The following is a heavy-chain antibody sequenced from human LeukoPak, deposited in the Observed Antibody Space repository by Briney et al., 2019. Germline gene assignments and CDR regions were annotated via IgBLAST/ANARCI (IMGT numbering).Heavy chain of an antibody. CDR2: MNPNSGNT. J-gene: IGHJ5*02. D-gene: IGHD3-3*01. CDR1: GYTFTSYD. CDR3: ARRTYDFWSTSFDP. V-gene: IGHV1-8*01. Sequence: ASVKVSCKASGYTFTSYDINWVRQATGQGLEWMGWMNPNSGNTGYAQKSQGRVTMTRNTSISTAYMELSSLRPEDTAVYYCARRTYDFWSTSFDPWGQGTLVTVSS.